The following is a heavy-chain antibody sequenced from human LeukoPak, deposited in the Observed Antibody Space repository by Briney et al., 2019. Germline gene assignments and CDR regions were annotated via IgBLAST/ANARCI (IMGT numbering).Heavy chain of an antibody. CDR3: ERRASMGSWYFFDY. D-gene: IGHD2-15*01. CDR1: GGSVSSYY. V-gene: IGHV4-59*08. J-gene: IGHJ4*02. Sequence: PSETLSLTCTVSGGSVSSYYWSWIRQPPGKGLEWIGYIYYSGSTNYNPSLKSRVTISVDTSKNQFSLKLSSVTAADTAVYYCERRASMGSWYFFDYWGQGALVTVSS. CDR2: IYYSGST.